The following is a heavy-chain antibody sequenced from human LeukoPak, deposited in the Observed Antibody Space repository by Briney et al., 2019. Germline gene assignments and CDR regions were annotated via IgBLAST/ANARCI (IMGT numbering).Heavy chain of an antibody. Sequence: ASVKFSCKASGSTFTSYAMNWLRQAPGQGLEWMGWINTNTGNPTYAQGFTGRFFFSLDTSVSTAYLQISSLKAEDTAVYYCARGLKSSSTSHQYYYYYMDVWGKGTTVTVSS. CDR2: INTNTGNP. CDR3: ARGLKSSSTSHQYYYYYMDV. V-gene: IGHV7-4-1*02. D-gene: IGHD2-2*01. CDR1: GSTFTSYA. J-gene: IGHJ6*03.